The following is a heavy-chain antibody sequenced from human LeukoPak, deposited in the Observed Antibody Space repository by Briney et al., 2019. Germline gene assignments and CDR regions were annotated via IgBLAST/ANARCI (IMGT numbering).Heavy chain of an antibody. J-gene: IGHJ4*02. V-gene: IGHV1-46*01. CDR1: GYTFTSYY. CDR2: INPSGGST. CDR3: ARGTANFWSGYSSHFDY. Sequence: GASVTVSCKASGYTFTSYYMHWVRQAPGQGLEWMGIINPSGGSTSYAQKFQGRVTMTRDTSTSTVYMEVSSLRSEDTAVYYCARGTANFWSGYSSHFDYWGQGTLVTVSS. D-gene: IGHD3-3*01.